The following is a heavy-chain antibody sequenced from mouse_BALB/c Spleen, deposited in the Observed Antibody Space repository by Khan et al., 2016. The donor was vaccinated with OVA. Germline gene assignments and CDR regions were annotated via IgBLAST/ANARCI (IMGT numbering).Heavy chain of an antibody. Sequence: VQLLETGPGLVAPSQSLSITCTVSGFSLSRYNIHWVRQPPGKGLEWLGMIWGGGGTDYNSTLKSRLSISKDNSKSQVFLKLNSLQTDDTAMYYFARAYYRYDGYYAMDYWGQGTSVTVSS. CDR2: IWGGGGT. CDR1: GFSLSRYN. CDR3: ARAYYRYDGYYAMDY. V-gene: IGHV2-6-4*01. D-gene: IGHD2-14*01. J-gene: IGHJ4*01.